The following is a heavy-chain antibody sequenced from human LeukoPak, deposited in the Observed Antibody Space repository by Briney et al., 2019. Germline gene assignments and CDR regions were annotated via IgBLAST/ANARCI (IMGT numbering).Heavy chain of an antibody. CDR2: ISGSGGSTI. J-gene: IGHJ4*02. CDR1: GFTFSSYA. CDR3: ARESRRFLEWLPGDFDY. V-gene: IGHV3-23*01. Sequence: GGSLRLSCAASGFTFSSYAMSWVRQAPGKGLEWVSAISGSGGSTIYYADSVKGRFTISRDNAKNSLYLQMNSLRAEDTAVYYCARESRRFLEWLPGDFDYWGQGTLVTVSS. D-gene: IGHD3-3*01.